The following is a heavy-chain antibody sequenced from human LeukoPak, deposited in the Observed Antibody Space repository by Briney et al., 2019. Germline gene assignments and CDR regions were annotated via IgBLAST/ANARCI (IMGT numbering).Heavy chain of an antibody. CDR3: ARSPPTLYSYGSLDY. D-gene: IGHD5-18*01. V-gene: IGHV1-69*06. J-gene: IGHJ4*02. CDR1: GGTFSSYA. Sequence: SVKVSCKASGGTFSSYAISWVRQAPGQGLEWMGGIIPIFGTANYAQKFQGRVTITADKSTSTAYMELSSLRSEDTAVYYCARSPPTLYSYGSLDYWGQGTLVTVSS. CDR2: IIPIFGTA.